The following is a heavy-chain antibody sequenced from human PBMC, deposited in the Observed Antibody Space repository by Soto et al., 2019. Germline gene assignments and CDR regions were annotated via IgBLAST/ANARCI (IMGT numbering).Heavy chain of an antibody. CDR2: ISAGNGNT. D-gene: IGHD3-3*01. CDR1: GYTFTSYA. CDR3: ARVAYYDFWSGFIDY. Sequence: ASVKVSCKASGYTFTSYAIHWVRQAPGQRLEWMGWISAGNGNTKYSQKFQGRVTITRDTSASTAYMELSSLRSEDTAVYYCARVAYYDFWSGFIDYWGQGTLVTVSS. V-gene: IGHV1-3*01. J-gene: IGHJ4*02.